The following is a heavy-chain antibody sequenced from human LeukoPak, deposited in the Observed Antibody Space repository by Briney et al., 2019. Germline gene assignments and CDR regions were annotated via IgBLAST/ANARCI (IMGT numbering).Heavy chain of an antibody. CDR1: GYSFTSYW. CDR3: TSQVGDAFDV. CDR2: IYPGDSDT. V-gene: IGHV5-51*01. Sequence: HGESLKISCKGSGYSFTSYWIGWVRQMPGKGLEWVGIIYPGDSDTRYSPSFQGQVTISADKSISTAYLQWSSLKASDTAMYYFTSQVGDAFDVWVQGTMVTVSS. J-gene: IGHJ3*01.